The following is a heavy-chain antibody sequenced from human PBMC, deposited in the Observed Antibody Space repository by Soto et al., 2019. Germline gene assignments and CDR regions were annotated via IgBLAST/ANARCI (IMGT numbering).Heavy chain of an antibody. CDR3: ARQAPHSSGWFWFDP. D-gene: IGHD6-19*01. CDR1: GGSISSYY. V-gene: IGHV4-59*08. CDR2: IYYSGST. Sequence: PSETLSLTCTVSGGSISSYYWSWIRQPPGKGLEWIGYIYYSGSTSYSPSLRSRVTISVDTSKNQFSLKLSSVTAADTAVYYCARQAPHSSGWFWFDPWGQGTLVTVSS. J-gene: IGHJ5*02.